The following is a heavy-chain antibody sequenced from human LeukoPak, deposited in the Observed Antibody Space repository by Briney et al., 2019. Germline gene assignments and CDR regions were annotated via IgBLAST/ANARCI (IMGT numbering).Heavy chain of an antibody. V-gene: IGHV1-46*01. Sequence: ASVKVSCKASGYTFTKYYIHWVRQAPGQGREWMGLINPGGDNTNYAQNFQGRVTMTRETSTSTVYMELSSLRSEDTAIYYCARIRDGYNDAYDIWGQGTVVTVPS. CDR3: ARIRDGYNDAYDI. CDR2: INPGGDNT. D-gene: IGHD5-24*01. CDR1: GYTFTKYY. J-gene: IGHJ3*02.